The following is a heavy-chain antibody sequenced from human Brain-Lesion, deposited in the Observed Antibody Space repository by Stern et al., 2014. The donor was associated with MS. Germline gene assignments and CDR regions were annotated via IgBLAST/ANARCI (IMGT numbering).Heavy chain of an antibody. Sequence: VQLVQSGPGLVKPSQTLSLSCTVSGGSISSGGYYWSWIRQPAGKGLEWIGRIFNSGSTSYNPSLQSRGTLSIDPSKNQFSLRLNSRTAADTAVYYCARGRVVPGFQYYATDVWGQGTTVIVSS. V-gene: IGHV4-61*02. CDR1: GGSISSGGYY. D-gene: IGHD2-2*01. CDR3: ARGRVVPGFQYYATDV. J-gene: IGHJ6*02. CDR2: IFNSGST.